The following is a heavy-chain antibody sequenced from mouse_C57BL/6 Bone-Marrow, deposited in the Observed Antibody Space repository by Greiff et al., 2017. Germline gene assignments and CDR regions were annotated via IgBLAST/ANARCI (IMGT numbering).Heavy chain of an antibody. CDR3: ARRYGSSYRYGYFDV. CDR1: GFTFSDYG. Sequence: EVQVVESGGGLVKPGGSLKLSCAASGFTFSDYGMHWVRQAPEKGLEWVAYISSGSSTIYYADTVKGRFTISRDNAKNTLFLQMTSLRSEDTAMYYCARRYGSSYRYGYFDVWGTGTTVTVSS. V-gene: IGHV5-17*01. CDR2: ISSGSSTI. J-gene: IGHJ1*03. D-gene: IGHD1-1*01.